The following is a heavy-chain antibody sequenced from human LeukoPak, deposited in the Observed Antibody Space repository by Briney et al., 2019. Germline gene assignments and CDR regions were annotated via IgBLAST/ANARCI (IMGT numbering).Heavy chain of an antibody. CDR1: GGSFSGYY. V-gene: IGHV4-34*01. Sequence: SETLSLTCAVYGGSFSGYYWSWIRQPPGKGLECIGEINHSGSTNYNPSLKSRVTISVDTSKNQFSLKLSSVTAADTAVYYCASPSPRGNYDSSGYYYYFDYWGQGTLVTVSS. J-gene: IGHJ4*02. D-gene: IGHD3-22*01. CDR2: INHSGST. CDR3: ASPSPRGNYDSSGYYYYFDY.